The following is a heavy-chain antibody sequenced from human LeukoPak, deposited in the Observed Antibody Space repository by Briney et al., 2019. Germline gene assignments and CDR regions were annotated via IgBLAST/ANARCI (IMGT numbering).Heavy chain of an antibody. CDR3: ARPLYYYDSSGWDY. CDR1: GGSISSYY. J-gene: IGHJ4*02. Sequence: SETLSLTCTVSGGSISSYYWSWIRQPPGKGLEWIGYIYYSGSTNYNPSLKSRVTISVDTSKNQFSLKLSSATAADTAVYYCARPLYYYDSSGWDYWGQGTLVTVSS. D-gene: IGHD3-22*01. CDR2: IYYSGST. V-gene: IGHV4-59*08.